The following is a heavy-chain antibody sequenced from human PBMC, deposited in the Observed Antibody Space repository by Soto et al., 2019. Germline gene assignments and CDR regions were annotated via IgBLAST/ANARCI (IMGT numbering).Heavy chain of an antibody. J-gene: IGHJ5*02. Sequence: SETLSLTCTVSGVSINSDDNYWSWVRQPPGKGLEWIGYIYHSGSTSYNPSLKSRLMMSIDTSKNQFSLKLTSVTAADTAVYYCARDNQRRAYNWFDPWGPGALVTVSS. CDR1: GVSINSDDNY. CDR2: IYHSGST. D-gene: IGHD2-2*01. CDR3: ARDNQRRAYNWFDP. V-gene: IGHV4-30-4*01.